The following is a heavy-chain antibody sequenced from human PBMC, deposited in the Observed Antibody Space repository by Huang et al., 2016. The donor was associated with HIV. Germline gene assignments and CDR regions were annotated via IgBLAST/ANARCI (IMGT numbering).Heavy chain of an antibody. V-gene: IGHV1-18*04. CDR3: ARDPKYHSFPYFRQRRGIEI. Sequence: QIRLVQSGAEVKKPGASVRVSCQASGYAFSDYGFSWVRQAPGQGPEWGGWISDSNGETKYGQRFQGRVTWTTDKSTTTVYMDLRSLRSEDTAVYYCARDPKYHSFPYFRQRRGIEIWGQGTVVTVSS. CDR1: GYAFSDYG. J-gene: IGHJ3*02. D-gene: IGHD3-16*01. CDR2: ISDSNGET.